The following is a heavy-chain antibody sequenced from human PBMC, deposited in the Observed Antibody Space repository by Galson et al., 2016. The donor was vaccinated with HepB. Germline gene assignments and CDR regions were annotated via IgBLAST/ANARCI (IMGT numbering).Heavy chain of an antibody. Sequence: SLRLSCAASGFTFTGYWIHWVRQVPGEGLVRVSRINSDGSSTHYADSVKGRLTISRDNAKNTVYLQMNSLRVEDTAVYYCARVGVIPYYYYGMDVWGQGTMVIVSS. CDR2: INSDGSST. CDR3: ARVGVIPYYYYGMDV. CDR1: GFTFTGYW. V-gene: IGHV3-74*01. J-gene: IGHJ6*01. D-gene: IGHD3-10*01.